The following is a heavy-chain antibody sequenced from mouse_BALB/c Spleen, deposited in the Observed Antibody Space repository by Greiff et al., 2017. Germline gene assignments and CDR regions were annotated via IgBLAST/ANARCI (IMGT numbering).Heavy chain of an antibody. V-gene: IGHV1-82*01. Sequence: QVQLQQSGPELVKPGASVKISCKASGYAFSSSWMNWVKQRPGQGLEWIGRIYPGDGDTNYNGKFKGKATLTADKSSSTAYMQLSSLTSVDSAVYFCASDGTRGYWGQGTTLTVSS. D-gene: IGHD2-3*01. CDR1: GYAFSSSW. CDR3: ASDGTRGY. J-gene: IGHJ2*01. CDR2: IYPGDGDT.